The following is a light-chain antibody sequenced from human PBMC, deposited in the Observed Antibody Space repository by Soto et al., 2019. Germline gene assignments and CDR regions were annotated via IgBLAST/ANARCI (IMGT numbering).Light chain of an antibody. V-gene: IGKV3D-15*01. CDR1: QGVSSY. CDR2: DAS. J-gene: IGKJ2*02. CDR3: QQDRDTRST. Sequence: IVMTQSPATLSVSPGERATLSCRASQGVSSYLAWYQQKPGQAPTLLIYDASTWATGVPDRFSGGGSGTDFTLTIIRLQAEDVAAYWSQQDRDTRSTFGHGTKLDIK.